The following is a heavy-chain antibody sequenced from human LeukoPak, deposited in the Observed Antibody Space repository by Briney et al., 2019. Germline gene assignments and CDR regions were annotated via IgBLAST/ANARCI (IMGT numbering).Heavy chain of an antibody. CDR2: IYYSGST. V-gene: IGHV4-30-4*01. J-gene: IGHJ5*02. CDR1: GGSISSGDYY. Sequence: SQTLSLTCTVSGGSISSGDYYWSWIRQPPGKGLEWIGYIYYSGSTYYNPSLKSRVTISVDTSKNQFSLKLSSVTAADTAVYYCARGLPSDIVATDGPAVEPWGQGTLVTVSS. CDR3: ARGLPSDIVATDGPAVEP. D-gene: IGHD5-12*01.